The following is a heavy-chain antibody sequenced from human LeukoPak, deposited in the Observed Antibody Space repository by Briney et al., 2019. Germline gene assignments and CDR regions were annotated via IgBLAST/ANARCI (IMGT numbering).Heavy chain of an antibody. D-gene: IGHD3-10*01. Sequence: SETLSLTCTVSGGSISSGGYYWSWIRQHPGKGLEWIGYIYYSGSTYYNPSLKSRVTISVDTSKNQFCLKLSSVTAADTAVYYCARDPMVRGIYGMDVWGQGTTVTVSS. CDR2: IYYSGST. J-gene: IGHJ6*02. V-gene: IGHV4-31*03. CDR1: GGSISSGGYY. CDR3: ARDPMVRGIYGMDV.